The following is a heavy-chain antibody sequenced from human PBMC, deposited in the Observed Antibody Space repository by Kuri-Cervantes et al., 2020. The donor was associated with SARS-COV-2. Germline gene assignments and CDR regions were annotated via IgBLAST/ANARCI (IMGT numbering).Heavy chain of an antibody. Sequence: SETLSLTCDVSGVSVSGGTYCWSWIRQPAGKGLEWIGHLDTSGSTTYNPSLKSRVTISIDTSKNQVSLRLSSVTAADTAVYYCARDSAGTDYYYYMDVWGKGTTVTVSS. J-gene: IGHJ6*03. CDR2: LDTSGST. CDR1: GVSVSGGTYC. D-gene: IGHD6-13*01. CDR3: ARDSAGTDYYYYMDV. V-gene: IGHV4-61*10.